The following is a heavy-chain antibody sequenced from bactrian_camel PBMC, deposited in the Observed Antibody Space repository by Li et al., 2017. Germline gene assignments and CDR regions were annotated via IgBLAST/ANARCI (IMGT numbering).Heavy chain of an antibody. CDR1: GGSITPSH. V-gene: IGHV3S54*01. J-gene: IGHJ4*01. D-gene: IGHD2*01. Sequence: HVQLVESGGGSVQAGGSLRLSCASSGGSITPSHIAWFRQAPGVEREGVAAISPGGSDKYYAGSVRGRFTIARDNAKNTVSLLMDSLKPEDTAVYYCAANYQPLFCRGRRERAYEYNYWGQGTQFT. CDR3: AANYQPLFCRGRRERAYEYNY. CDR2: ISPGGSDK.